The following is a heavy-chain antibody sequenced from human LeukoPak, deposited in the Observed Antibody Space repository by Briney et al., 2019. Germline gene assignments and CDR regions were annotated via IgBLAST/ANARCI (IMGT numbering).Heavy chain of an antibody. J-gene: IGHJ6*02. CDR3: ARRPIKYYYYGMDV. CDR2: ISYDGSNK. Sequence: GGSLRLSCVDSGFTFTNAWMSWVRQAPGKGLEWVTVISYDGSNKYYADSVKGRFTISRDNSKNTLYLQMNSLRAEDTAVYYCARRPIKYYYYGMDVWGQGTTVTVSS. V-gene: IGHV3-30*03. CDR1: GFTFTNAW.